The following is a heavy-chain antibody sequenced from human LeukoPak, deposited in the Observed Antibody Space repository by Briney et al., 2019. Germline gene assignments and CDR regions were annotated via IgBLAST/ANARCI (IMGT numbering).Heavy chain of an antibody. D-gene: IGHD3-9*01. CDR2: IYSGGST. Sequence: GGSLRLSCAASGFNVSSNYMSWVRQAPGKGLEWGSVIYSGGSTYYADSVKCRFNISRDISKNTVYPQMNSLRAEDTAVYYCAKSGVLRYFGNSWGQGTLVTVSS. CDR1: GFNVSSNY. J-gene: IGHJ4*02. V-gene: IGHV3-66*01. CDR3: AKSGVLRYFGNS.